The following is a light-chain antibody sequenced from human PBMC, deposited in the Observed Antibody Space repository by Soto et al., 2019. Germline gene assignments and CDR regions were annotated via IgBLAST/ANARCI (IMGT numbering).Light chain of an antibody. J-gene: IGKJ4*01. CDR2: DAY. CDR1: QSISIY. Sequence: DIQITQSPSTLSASVVDRVTITCRASQSISIYLNWYQQKPGKAPKLLIYDAYSLESGTPSRFSGRRSGTEFTLTIASVQPEDFATYYCQQYSSYSPLTFGGGTKVDIK. V-gene: IGKV1-5*01. CDR3: QQYSSYSPLT.